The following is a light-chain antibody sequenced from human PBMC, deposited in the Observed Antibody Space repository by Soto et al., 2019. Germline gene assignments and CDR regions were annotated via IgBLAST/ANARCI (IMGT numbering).Light chain of an antibody. CDR3: QHYGCSPGT. CDR2: VAS. J-gene: IGKJ1*01. Sequence: IVLTQSSFTLSLSPGESATLSFRASQSVSSSYLAWYQPKPVHATMLLIYVASSRSTGIPDRFSGSWSGTDFNLTMVRLETEDFAVYYCQHYGCSPGTFGQGTKVEI. V-gene: IGKV3-20*01. CDR1: QSVSSSY.